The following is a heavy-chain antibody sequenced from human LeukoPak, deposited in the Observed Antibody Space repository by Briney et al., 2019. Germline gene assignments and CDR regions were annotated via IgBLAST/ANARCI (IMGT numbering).Heavy chain of an antibody. CDR1: GGSISSYY. J-gene: IGHJ4*02. CDR2: IYYSGST. D-gene: IGHD4-17*01. V-gene: IGHV4-59*01. CDR3: ARGGRRDTVTTSFAY. Sequence: SSETLSLTCTVSGGSISSYYWSWIRQPPGEGLEWIGYIYYSGSTNYNPSLKSRVTISVDTSKNQFSLKLTSVTAADTAVYYCARGGRRDTVTTSFAYWGQGTLVTVSS.